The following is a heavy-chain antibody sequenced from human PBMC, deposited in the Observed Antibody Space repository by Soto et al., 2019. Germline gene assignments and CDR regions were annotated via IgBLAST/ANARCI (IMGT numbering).Heavy chain of an antibody. D-gene: IGHD6-6*01. CDR1: GFSFSTNA. J-gene: IGHJ3*01. V-gene: IGHV3-23*01. CDR2: ISASGGNT. CDR3: AKDVYSTAYSTSSVAEGDF. Sequence: EVQLLESGGGLVQPGGSLRLSCAASGFSFSTNAMSWVRQAPGKGLEWVSGISASGGNTYYADYVKGRFTISRDNSKNTLYLQTNSLRAGDTAVYYCAKDVYSTAYSTSSVAEGDFWGQRKVVTVS.